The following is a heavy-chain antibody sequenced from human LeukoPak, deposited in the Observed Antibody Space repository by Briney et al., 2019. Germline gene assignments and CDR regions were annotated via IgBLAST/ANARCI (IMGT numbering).Heavy chain of an antibody. D-gene: IGHD5-12*01. CDR2: ISSSGSTI. CDR1: GFTFSDYY. V-gene: IGHV3-11*01. J-gene: IGHJ6*02. Sequence: GGSLRLSCAASGFTFSDYYMSWIRQAPGKGLEWVSYISSSGSTIYYADSVKGRFTISRDNDKNSLYLQMNSLRAEDTAVYYCARVGIVATIYHYYYYGMDVWGQGTTVTVSS. CDR3: ARVGIVATIYHYYYYGMDV.